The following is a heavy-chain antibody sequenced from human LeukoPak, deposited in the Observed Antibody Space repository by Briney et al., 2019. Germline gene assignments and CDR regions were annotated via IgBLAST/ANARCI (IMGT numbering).Heavy chain of an antibody. Sequence: QPGGSLTLSCAASGFTFSRYWMNWVRQAPGKGLVWVSRINSDGSTTRYADSVKGRSTISRDNAKNTMYLQMNSLRAEDTAVYYCARENFYGMDVWGQGTTVTVSS. CDR3: ARENFYGMDV. CDR2: INSDGSTT. CDR1: GFTFSRYW. J-gene: IGHJ6*02. V-gene: IGHV3-74*01.